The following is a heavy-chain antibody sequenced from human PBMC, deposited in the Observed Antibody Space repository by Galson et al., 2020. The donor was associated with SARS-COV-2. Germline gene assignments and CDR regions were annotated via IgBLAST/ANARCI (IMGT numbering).Heavy chain of an antibody. CDR3: AREAFPQGGDTALVELVGVTVTTKKGFDH. CDR1: GFTFSTYT. D-gene: IGHD5-18*01. CDR2: ISHYASHK. V-gene: IGHV3-30-3*01. Sequence: GESLKPPCAASGFTFSTYTLHWVRQAPGKGLEWVAFISHYASHKNYADSVKGRLTISRDNSKNTLYLQMNSLRPDDTAVYYCAREAFPQGGDTALVELVGVTVTTKKGFDHWGHGTLVTVSS. J-gene: IGHJ4*01.